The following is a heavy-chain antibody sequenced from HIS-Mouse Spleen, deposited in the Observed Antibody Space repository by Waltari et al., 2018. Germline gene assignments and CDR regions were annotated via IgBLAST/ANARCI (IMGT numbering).Heavy chain of an antibody. J-gene: IGHJ4*02. V-gene: IGHV1-2*02. CDR2: INPNSGGT. CDR1: GYTFTGYY. D-gene: IGHD2-21*02. CDR3: ARGLAYCGGDCYYFDY. Sequence: QVQLVQSGAEVKKPGASVTVSCKASGYTFTGYYMPWVRQAPGQGLEWMGWINPNSGGTNYAQKFQGRVTMTRDTSISTAYMELSRLRSDDTAVYYCARGLAYCGGDCYYFDYWGQGTLVTVSS.